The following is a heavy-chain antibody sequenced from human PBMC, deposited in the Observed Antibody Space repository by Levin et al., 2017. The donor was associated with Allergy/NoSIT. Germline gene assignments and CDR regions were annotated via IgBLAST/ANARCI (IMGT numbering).Heavy chain of an antibody. J-gene: IGHJ3*02. CDR2: IYSSGRT. Sequence: GESLKISCAPSGFTVTTNYINWVRQAPGKGLEWVSVIYSSGRTYYADSVKGRFIISRDNSKNTVYLQMNSLRAEDTALYYCASGENAFEIWGQGTMVTVSS. CDR3: ASGENAFEI. CDR1: GFTVTTNY. D-gene: IGHD5-24*01. V-gene: IGHV3-53*01.